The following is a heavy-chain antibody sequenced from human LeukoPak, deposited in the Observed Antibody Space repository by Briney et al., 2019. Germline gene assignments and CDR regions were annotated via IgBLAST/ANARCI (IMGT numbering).Heavy chain of an antibody. D-gene: IGHD7-27*01. V-gene: IGHV4-61*01. CDR1: GGSVSSDSYF. CDR3: ARDPGARRGYYFDY. CDR2: IYYSGST. J-gene: IGHJ4*02. Sequence: SETLSLTCTASGGSVSSDSYFWSWIRQPPGRGLEWIGYIYYSGSTNYNPSLKSRVTISVDTSKNQFSLKLSSVTAAGTAVYYCARDPGARRGYYFDYWGQGTLVTVSS.